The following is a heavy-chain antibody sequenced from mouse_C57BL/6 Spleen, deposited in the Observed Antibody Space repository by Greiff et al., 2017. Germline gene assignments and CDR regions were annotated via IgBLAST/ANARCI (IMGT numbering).Heavy chain of an antibody. D-gene: IGHD3-2*02. V-gene: IGHV1-52*01. CDR2: IDPSDSET. CDR1: GYTFTSYW. J-gene: IGHJ2*01. Sequence: QVQLQQPGAELVRPGSSVKLSCKASGYTFTSYWMHWVKQRPIQGLAWIGNIDPSDSETHYNQKFKDKATLTVDKSSSTAYMQLSSLTSEDSAVYYCERRGQLRLRDDFDDWGQGTTLTVSS. CDR3: ERRGQLRLRDDFDD.